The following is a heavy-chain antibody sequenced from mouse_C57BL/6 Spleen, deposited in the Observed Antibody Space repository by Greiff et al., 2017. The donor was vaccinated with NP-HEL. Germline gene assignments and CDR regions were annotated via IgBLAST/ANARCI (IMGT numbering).Heavy chain of an antibody. J-gene: IGHJ4*01. Sequence: VQLQQSGAELVRPGASVTLSCKASGYTFTDYEMHWVKQTPVHGLEWIGAIDPETGGTAYNQKFKGKAILTADKSSSTAYMELRSLTSEDSAVYYCTRSSYYSNDYYAMDYWGQGTSVTVSS. D-gene: IGHD2-5*01. CDR2: IDPETGGT. CDR3: TRSSYYSNDYYAMDY. CDR1: GYTFTDYE. V-gene: IGHV1-15*01.